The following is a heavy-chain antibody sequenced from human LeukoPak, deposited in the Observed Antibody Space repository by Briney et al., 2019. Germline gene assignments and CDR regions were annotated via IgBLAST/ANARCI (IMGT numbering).Heavy chain of an antibody. CDR1: GGSISSSNW. Sequence: SETLSLTCAVSGGSISSSNWWSWVRQPPGQGLEWIGEIYHSGSTNYNPSLKSRVTISVDKSKNQFSLELSSVTAADTAVYYCARVERDYVWGSYRPFDYWGQGTLVTVSS. CDR3: ARVERDYVWGSYRPFDY. CDR2: IYHSGST. J-gene: IGHJ4*02. D-gene: IGHD3-16*02. V-gene: IGHV4-4*02.